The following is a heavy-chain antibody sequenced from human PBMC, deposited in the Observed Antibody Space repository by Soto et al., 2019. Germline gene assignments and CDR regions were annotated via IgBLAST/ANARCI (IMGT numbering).Heavy chain of an antibody. J-gene: IGHJ4*02. D-gene: IGHD3-3*01. CDR2: LNSDGSDT. Sequence: EVQLVESGGGLVQPGGSLRLSCAASGFTFSSYWMHWVRQAPGKGLLWVSRLNSDGSDTSYADSVKGRFTISRDNAKNRTELQKNSLRDEDTAVDDWARDGHDSVELDYWGQGTLVTGSS. CDR1: GFTFSSYW. CDR3: ARDGHDSVELDY. V-gene: IGHV3-74*01.